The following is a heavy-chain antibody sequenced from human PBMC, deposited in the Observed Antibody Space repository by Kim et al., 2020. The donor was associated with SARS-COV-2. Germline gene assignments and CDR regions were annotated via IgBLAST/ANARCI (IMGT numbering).Heavy chain of an antibody. J-gene: IGHJ4*02. Sequence: SETLSLTCAVYGGSFSGYYWSWIRQPPGKGLEWIGEINHSGSTNYNPSLKSRVTISVDTSKNQFSLKLSSVTAADTAVYYCARGSSRGQAFGFDYWGQGTLVTVSS. CDR1: GGSFSGYY. CDR2: INHSGST. CDR3: ARGSSRGQAFGFDY. D-gene: IGHD3-16*01. V-gene: IGHV4-34*01.